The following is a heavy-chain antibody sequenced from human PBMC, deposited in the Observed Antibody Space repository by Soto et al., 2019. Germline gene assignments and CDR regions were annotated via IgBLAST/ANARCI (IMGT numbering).Heavy chain of an antibody. V-gene: IGHV4-31*03. CDR3: TRDLRSEQWFFDH. D-gene: IGHD6-19*01. CDR1: GDSGTSGAYY. Sequence: TLSLTCTFSGDSGTSGAYYWSWIRQHPGKGLEWIGYISYSGSTYYNPSLTSRVTISIDTSKKEFSLKLSSVTAADTAVYYCTRDLRSEQWFFDHWGQGTRVTVSS. CDR2: ISYSGST. J-gene: IGHJ4*02.